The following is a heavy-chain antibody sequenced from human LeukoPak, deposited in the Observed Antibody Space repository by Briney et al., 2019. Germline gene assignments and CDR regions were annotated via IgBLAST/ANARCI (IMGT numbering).Heavy chain of an antibody. Sequence: PGRSLRLSCAASGFTFSRYGMHWVRQAPGKGLEWVTVIWHDGSNKYYADSVKGRFTISRDNSKNTLYLQMNSLRAEDTAVYHCAKDLNPREAGATIDYWGQGTLVTVSS. CDR1: GFTFSRYG. D-gene: IGHD1-26*01. CDR2: IWHDGSNK. CDR3: AKDLNPREAGATIDY. V-gene: IGHV3-30*18. J-gene: IGHJ4*02.